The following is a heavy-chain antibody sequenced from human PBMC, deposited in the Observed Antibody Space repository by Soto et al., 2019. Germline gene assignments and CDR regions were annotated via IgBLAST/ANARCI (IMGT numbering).Heavy chain of an antibody. CDR2: ISSGSTYK. Sequence: QVQLVESGGDLVKPGGSLRLSCAASGFTFSDYFMNWIRQVPGKGLEWVSSISSGSTYKKYADSVKGRFTISRDNAKKSLYLQIDSLRDEDTGIYYSVRETPVAAAGSKWDYWGQGILVTVSS. CDR3: VRETPVAAAGSKWDY. CDR1: GFTFSDYF. J-gene: IGHJ4*02. D-gene: IGHD4-4*01. V-gene: IGHV3-11*06.